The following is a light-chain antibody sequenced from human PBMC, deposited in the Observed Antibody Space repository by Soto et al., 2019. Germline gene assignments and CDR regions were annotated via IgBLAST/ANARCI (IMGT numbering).Light chain of an antibody. CDR1: QSVSNY. V-gene: IGKV3-11*01. J-gene: IGKJ3*01. Sequence: EIVLTQSPATLSLSPGEGATLSCRASQSVSNYLAWYQQKPGQAPRLLIYEASNRATGIPARFSGSGSGTDFTLTISSLEPEDFAVYYCQQRYNWPLTFGPGTKVDIK. CDR2: EAS. CDR3: QQRYNWPLT.